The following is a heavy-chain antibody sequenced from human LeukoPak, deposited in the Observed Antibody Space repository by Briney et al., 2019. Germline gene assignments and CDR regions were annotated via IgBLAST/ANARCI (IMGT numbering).Heavy chain of an antibody. CDR1: GGTFSSYA. V-gene: IGHV1-69*06. CDR3: ARAGYCSSTSCLSL. J-gene: IGHJ4*02. D-gene: IGHD2-2*01. Sequence: SVKVSCKASGGTFSSYAISWVRQAPGQGLEWMGGIIPIFGTAHYAQKFQGRVTITADKSTSTAYMELSSLRSEDTAVYYCARAGYCSSTSCLSLWGQGTLVTVSS. CDR2: IIPIFGTA.